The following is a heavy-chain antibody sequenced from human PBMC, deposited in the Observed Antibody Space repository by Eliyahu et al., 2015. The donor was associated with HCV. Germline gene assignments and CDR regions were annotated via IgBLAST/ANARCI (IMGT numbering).Heavy chain of an antibody. D-gene: IGHD3-9*01. CDR3: VRGIGYFDGFDY. CDR2: ISPHSGGT. Sequence: QVQLVQSGAEVKKPGASVMISCKASGYTFTVYTFHWVRQAPGQGLEWVGRISPHSGGTTYAQRFQGRVTMTWDTSISTAYMELSTLRSDDTAVYYCVRGIGYFDGFDYWGQGALVTVSS. V-gene: IGHV1-2*06. J-gene: IGHJ4*02. CDR1: GYTFTVYT.